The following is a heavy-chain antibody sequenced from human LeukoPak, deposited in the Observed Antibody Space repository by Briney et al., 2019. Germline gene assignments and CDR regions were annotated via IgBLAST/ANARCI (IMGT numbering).Heavy chain of an antibody. D-gene: IGHD2-2*01. J-gene: IGHJ4*02. CDR2: ISAYNGNT. CDR1: GYTFTSYG. CDR3: ARTLCSSTSCYGAFDY. Sequence: ASVKVSCTAPGYTFTSYGISWVRQAPGQGLEWMGWISAYNGNTNYAQKLQSRVTMTTDTSTSTAYMELRSLRSDDTAVYYCARTLCSSTSCYGAFDYWGQGTLVTVSS. V-gene: IGHV1-18*01.